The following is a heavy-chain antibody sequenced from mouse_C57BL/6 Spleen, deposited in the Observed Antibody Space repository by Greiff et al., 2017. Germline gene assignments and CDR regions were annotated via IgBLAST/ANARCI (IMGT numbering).Heavy chain of an antibody. Sequence: QVQLQQSGPELVKPGASVKISCKASGYAFSSSWMNWVKQRPGKGLEWIGRIYPGDGDTNYNGKFKGKATLTADKSSSTAYMQLSSLTSEDSGVYFCARWGPYARDYWGEETSVTESS. CDR2: IYPGDGDT. V-gene: IGHV1-82*01. CDR3: ARWGPYARDY. CDR1: GYAFSSSW. J-gene: IGHJ4*01.